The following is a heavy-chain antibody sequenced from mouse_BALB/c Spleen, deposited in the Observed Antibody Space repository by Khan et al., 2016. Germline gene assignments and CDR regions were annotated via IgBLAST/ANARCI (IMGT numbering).Heavy chain of an antibody. J-gene: IGHJ2*01. CDR1: GFTFTDYY. CDR2: IRNKANGYTT. CDR3: ASDIPGLAGVFDY. Sequence: EVELVESGGGLVQPGGSLRLSCATSGFTFTDYYMSWVRQPPGKALEWLGFIRNKANGYTTEYSASVKGRFTISRDNSQSILYLQLNTLRAEDSATYYWASDIPGLAGVFDYWGQGTTLTVSS. D-gene: IGHD3-1*01. V-gene: IGHV7-3*02.